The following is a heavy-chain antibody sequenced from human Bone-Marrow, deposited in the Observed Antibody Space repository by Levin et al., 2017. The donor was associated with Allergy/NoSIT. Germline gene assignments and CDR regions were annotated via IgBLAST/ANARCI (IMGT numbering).Heavy chain of an antibody. D-gene: IGHD6-13*01. CDR2: IIPILGIA. J-gene: IGHJ5*02. CDR3: ARTGGYSSSVSWFDP. V-gene: IGHV1-69*02. CDR1: GGTFSSYT. Sequence: SVKVSCKASGGTFSSYTISWVRQAPGQGLEWMGRIIPILGIANYAQKFQGRVTITADKSTSTAYMELSSLRSEDTAVYYCARTGGYSSSVSWFDPWGQGTLVTVSS.